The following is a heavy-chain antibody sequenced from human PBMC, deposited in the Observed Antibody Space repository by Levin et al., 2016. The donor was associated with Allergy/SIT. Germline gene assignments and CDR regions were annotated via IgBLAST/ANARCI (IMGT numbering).Heavy chain of an antibody. CDR1: GYTFTSYA. J-gene: IGHJ5*02. CDR3: ARGRGEPYSSSWYEQIWLTQYNWFDP. D-gene: IGHD6-13*01. V-gene: IGHV7-4-1*02. CDR2: INTNTGNP. Sequence: ASVKVSCKASGYTFTSYAMNWVRQAPGQGLEWMGWINTNTGNPTYAQGFTGRFVFSLDTSVSTAYLQISSLKAEDTAVYYCARGRGEPYSSSWYEQIWLTQYNWFDPWGQGTLVTVSS.